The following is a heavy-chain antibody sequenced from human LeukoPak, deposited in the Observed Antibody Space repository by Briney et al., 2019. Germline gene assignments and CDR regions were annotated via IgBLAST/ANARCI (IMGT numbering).Heavy chain of an antibody. V-gene: IGHV4-59*11. Sequence: SETLSLTCTVSGVSIVRHYWIWIRQPPGKGLEWIGHISYSGSSNYNPSLKSRVTISVDTSKNQVSLRLSSVTAADTAVYYCARDGEGDEGWDYWGQGTLVTVSS. CDR2: ISYSGSS. D-gene: IGHD7-27*01. CDR3: ARDGEGDEGWDY. CDR1: GVSIVRHY. J-gene: IGHJ4*02.